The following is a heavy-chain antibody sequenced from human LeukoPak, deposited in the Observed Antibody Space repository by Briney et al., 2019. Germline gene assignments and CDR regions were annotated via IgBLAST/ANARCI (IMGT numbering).Heavy chain of an antibody. CDR2: ISGGGGST. J-gene: IGHJ4*02. V-gene: IGHV3-23*01. CDR1: GFTFSSYA. Sequence: GGSLRLSCAASGFTFSSYAMSWVRQAPGKGLEWVSAISGGGGSTYYVDSVKGRLTISRDNSKNTLYLQMNSLRVEDTAVYYCATSRTFDYWGQGTLVTVSS. CDR3: ATSRTFDY.